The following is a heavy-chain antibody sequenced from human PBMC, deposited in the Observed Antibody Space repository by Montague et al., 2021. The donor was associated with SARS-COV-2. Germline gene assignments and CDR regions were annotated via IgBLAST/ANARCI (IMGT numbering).Heavy chain of an antibody. CDR1: RFTFSSYS. CDR2: ISSSSSYI. CDR3: ARDRDSSGWFDY. Sequence: SLRLPCAASRFTFSSYSMNWVRQAPGKGLEWVSSISSSSSYIYYADSVKGRFTISRDNAKNSLYLQMNSLKAEDTAVYYCARDRDSSGWFDYWGQGTLVTVSS. J-gene: IGHJ4*02. V-gene: IGHV3-21*01. D-gene: IGHD6-19*01.